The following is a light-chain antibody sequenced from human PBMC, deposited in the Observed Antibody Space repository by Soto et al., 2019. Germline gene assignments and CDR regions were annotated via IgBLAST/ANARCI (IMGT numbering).Light chain of an antibody. J-gene: IGKJ1*01. Sequence: DIQMTQSPSSLSASVGDRVTITCRASHDIKNDLDWYQQKPGKGLKHLIYAAPSLQSGVPSRFSGSGSGTEFTLTISSLQSEDFATYYCLQHNSYSWTFGQGTKVEIK. CDR2: AAP. V-gene: IGKV1-17*01. CDR3: LQHNSYSWT. CDR1: HDIKND.